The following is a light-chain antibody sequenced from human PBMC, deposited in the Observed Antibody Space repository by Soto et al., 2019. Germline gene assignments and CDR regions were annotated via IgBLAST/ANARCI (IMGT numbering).Light chain of an antibody. J-gene: IGKJ4*01. CDR2: WAS. CDR3: QQYYDPPLT. CDR1: QSILYNSNNKNY. Sequence: LGERATVNCKSSQSILYNSNNKNYLAWYQQKIGQPXKLLXSWASIRESGVPDRFSGSGSGTDFTLTISSLQAEDVAVYYCQQYYDPPLTFGGGTKVEI. V-gene: IGKV4-1*01.